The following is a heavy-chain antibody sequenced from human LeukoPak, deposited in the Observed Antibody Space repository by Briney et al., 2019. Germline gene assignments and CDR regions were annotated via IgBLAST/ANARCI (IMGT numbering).Heavy chain of an antibody. V-gene: IGHV3-48*02. D-gene: IGHD3-22*01. CDR1: GFTFSGYS. CDR3: ARDYDSSGYYYIHFDY. J-gene: IGHJ4*02. CDR2: ISSSSSTI. Sequence: PGGSLRLSCAASGFTFSGYSMNWVRQAPGKGLEWVSYISSSSSTIYYADSVKGRFTISRDNAKNSLYLQMNSLRDEDTAVYYCARDYDSSGYYYIHFDYWGQGTLVTVSS.